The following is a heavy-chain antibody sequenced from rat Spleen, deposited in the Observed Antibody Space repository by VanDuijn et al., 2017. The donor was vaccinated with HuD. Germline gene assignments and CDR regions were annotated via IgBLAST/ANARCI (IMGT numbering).Heavy chain of an antibody. CDR2: ISPSGGST. J-gene: IGHJ1*01. V-gene: IGHV5-27*01. CDR1: GFTFSDYY. CDR3: ATSPYYWYFDF. Sequence: EVQMVESGGGLVQPGRSLKLSCAASGFTFSDYYMAWVRQAPTKGLEWVASISPSGGSTYYRDSVKGRFTISRDHAKSTLYLQMDSLRSEDTATYYCATSPYYWYFDFWGPGTMVTVSS.